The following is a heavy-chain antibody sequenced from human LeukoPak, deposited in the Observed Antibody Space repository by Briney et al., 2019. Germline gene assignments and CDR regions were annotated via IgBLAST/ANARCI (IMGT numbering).Heavy chain of an antibody. Sequence: GRSLRLSCAASGFTFDEYAMYWVRQAPGKGLEWVSGISWNGGVTGYADSVKGRFTISRDSAENSLALQMNSLRAEDTAFYYCAKGGGAGSYYYGYFDSWGQGTLVTVSS. D-gene: IGHD3-10*01. J-gene: IGHJ4*02. CDR3: AKGGGAGSYYYGYFDS. CDR1: GFTFDEYA. CDR2: ISWNGGVT. V-gene: IGHV3-9*01.